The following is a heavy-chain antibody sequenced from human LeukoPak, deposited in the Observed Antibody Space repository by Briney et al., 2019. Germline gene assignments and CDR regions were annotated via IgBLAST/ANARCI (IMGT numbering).Heavy chain of an antibody. CDR2: ISSSGDTI. CDR1: GFTFSSYE. Sequence: PGGSLRLSCAATGFTFSSYEMNWVRQAPGKGLEWISYISSSGDTIYYADSVKGRFTISRDNAKNSLYLQMNSLRDGDTAVYYCARDVPVAGAPFDYWGQGTLVTVSS. CDR3: ARDVPVAGAPFDY. J-gene: IGHJ4*02. V-gene: IGHV3-48*03. D-gene: IGHD6-19*01.